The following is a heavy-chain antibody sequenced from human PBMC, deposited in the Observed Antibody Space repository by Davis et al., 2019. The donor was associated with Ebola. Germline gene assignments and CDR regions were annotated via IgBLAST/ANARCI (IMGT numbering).Heavy chain of an antibody. J-gene: IGHJ6*04. V-gene: IGHV3-30*18. CDR1: GFTLSSYG. CDR3: EKGKARDV. Sequence: PGGSLRLSCAASGFTLSSYGMHWVRQAPGKGLEWVAAISYDGSNKYYADSVKGRFTISRDNSKNTLYLQMNSLRAEDTAEYYCEKGKARDVWGKGTTVTVSS. CDR2: ISYDGSNK.